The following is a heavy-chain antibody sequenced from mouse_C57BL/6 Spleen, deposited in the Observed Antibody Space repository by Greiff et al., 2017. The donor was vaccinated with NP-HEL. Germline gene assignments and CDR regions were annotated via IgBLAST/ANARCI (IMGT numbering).Heavy chain of an antibody. CDR2: INPNNGGT. V-gene: IGHV1-22*01. J-gene: IGHJ3*01. D-gene: IGHD2-4*01. CDR1: GYTFTDYN. Sequence: EVQLQQSGPELVKPGASVKMSCKASGYTFTDYNMHWVKQSHGKSLEWIGYINPNNGGTSSNQKFKGKATLTVNKSSSTAYMELRSLTSEDSAVYYCASPIYYDYERFAYWGQGTLVTVSA. CDR3: ASPIYYDYERFAY.